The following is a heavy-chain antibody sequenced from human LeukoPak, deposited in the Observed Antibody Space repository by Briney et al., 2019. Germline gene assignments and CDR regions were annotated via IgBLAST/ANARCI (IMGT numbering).Heavy chain of an antibody. V-gene: IGHV1-2*02. D-gene: IGHD3-22*01. CDR1: GYTFTGYY. CDR2: INPNSGGT. CDR3: ARGGAKGRPVVGIKGDI. J-gene: IGHJ3*02. Sequence: ASVKVSCKASGYTFTGYYMHWVRQAPGQGLEWMGWINPNSGGTNYAQKLQGRVTMTTDTSTSTAYMELRSLRSDDTAVYYCARGGAKGRPVVGIKGDIWGQGTMVTVSS.